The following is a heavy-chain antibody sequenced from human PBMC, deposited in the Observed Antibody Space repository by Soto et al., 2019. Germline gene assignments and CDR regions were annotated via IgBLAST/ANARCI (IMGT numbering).Heavy chain of an antibody. J-gene: IGHJ4*02. V-gene: IGHV1-8*01. CDR1: GYTFTNYD. CDR3: VRAVAQTSESDYTYYFDH. CDR2: MNPISFNS. D-gene: IGHD4-4*01. Sequence: QVQLVQSGAEVKKPGASVKVSCKASGYTFTNYDINWVRQATGQGLEWMGWMNPISFNSGYAQKFQDRVTMTMTTSISTAFMEVSSLRSEDTAVYSCVRAVAQTSESDYTYYFDHWGQGTLVTVSS.